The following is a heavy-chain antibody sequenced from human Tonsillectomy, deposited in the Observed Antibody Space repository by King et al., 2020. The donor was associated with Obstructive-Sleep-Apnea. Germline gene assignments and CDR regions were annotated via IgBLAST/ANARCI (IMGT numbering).Heavy chain of an antibody. V-gene: IGHV3-23*04. D-gene: IGHD3-16*01. Sequence: VQLVESGGGLVQPGGSLRLSCAASGFTFTNYIMSWVRQAPGKGLELFSVIGTSGVTTYYADSVKGRFTISRDNSKNTLYLQMNSLIAEDTAVYYCANYKAGGYYGMDVWGQGTTVTVSS. CDR3: ANYKAGGYYGMDV. CDR2: IGTSGVTT. CDR1: GFTFTNYI. J-gene: IGHJ6*02.